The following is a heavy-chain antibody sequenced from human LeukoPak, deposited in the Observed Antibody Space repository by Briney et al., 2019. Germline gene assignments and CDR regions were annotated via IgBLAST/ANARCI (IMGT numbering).Heavy chain of an antibody. CDR3: ARVPAGFTSGHFDY. Sequence: GESLKISCKGSGYSFTGYWIAWVRQMPGKGLEWVGIIYPGDSETRYSPSFQGQVTTSVDKSISTAYLQWTSLKATDSAIYYCARVPAGFTSGHFDYWGRGTLVSVSS. CDR1: GYSFTGYW. V-gene: IGHV5-51*01. J-gene: IGHJ4*02. D-gene: IGHD2/OR15-2a*01. CDR2: IYPGDSET.